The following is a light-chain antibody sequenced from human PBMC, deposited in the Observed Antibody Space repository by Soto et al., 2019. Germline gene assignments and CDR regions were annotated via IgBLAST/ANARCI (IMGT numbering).Light chain of an antibody. Sequence: QAVVTQSPSASASLGASVKITCTLSSGHNTYAIAWHQQQPEKGPRYLMKLNSDGSQHKGDGVPDRFSGSSSGAERYLTISSLQSEDEADYYCQTWGTGIRVFGGGTKLTVL. J-gene: IGLJ3*02. CDR3: QTWGTGIRV. CDR1: SGHNTYA. V-gene: IGLV4-69*01. CDR2: LNSDGSQ.